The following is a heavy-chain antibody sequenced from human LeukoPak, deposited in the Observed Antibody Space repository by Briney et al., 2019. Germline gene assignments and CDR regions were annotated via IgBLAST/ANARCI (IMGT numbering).Heavy chain of an antibody. CDR3: ASGEPGSRAFDI. CDR1: GGSISSGGYY. D-gene: IGHD3-10*01. CDR2: IYYSGST. V-gene: IGHV4-31*03. J-gene: IGHJ3*02. Sequence: SETLSLTCTVSGGSISSGGYYWSWLRQHPGKGLEWIGYIYYSGSTYYNPSLKSRVTISVDTSKNQFSLKLSSVTAADTAVYYCASGEPGSRAFDIWGQGTMVTVSS.